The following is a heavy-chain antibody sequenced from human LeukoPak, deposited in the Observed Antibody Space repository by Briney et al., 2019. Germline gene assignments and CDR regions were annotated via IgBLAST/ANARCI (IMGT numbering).Heavy chain of an antibody. J-gene: IGHJ4*02. CDR1: GFTFSSYG. CDR3: ARQEGSYDSADFDY. D-gene: IGHD3-22*01. CDR2: ISYDGSNK. V-gene: IGHV3-30*03. Sequence: GGSLRLSCAASGFTFSSYGMHWVRQAPGKGLEWVAVISYDGSNKYYADSVKGRFTISRDNSKNTLYLQMNSLRAEDTAVYYCARQEGSYDSADFDYWGQGTLVAVSS.